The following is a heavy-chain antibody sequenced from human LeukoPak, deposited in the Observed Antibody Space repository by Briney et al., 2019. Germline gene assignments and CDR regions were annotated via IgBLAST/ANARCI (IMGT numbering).Heavy chain of an antibody. CDR3: AKDSYGGSGSYYLYSFDM. CDR2: ISWNGGSI. J-gene: IGHJ3*02. CDR1: GFTFDDYA. V-gene: IGHV3-9*01. Sequence: GGSLRLSCAASGFTFDDYAMHWVRQAPGKGLEWVSGISWNGGSIGYADSVKGRFTISRDNAKNSLYLQMSSLRVEDTAFYYCAKDSYGGSGSYYLYSFDMWGQGTIVTVSS. D-gene: IGHD3-10*01.